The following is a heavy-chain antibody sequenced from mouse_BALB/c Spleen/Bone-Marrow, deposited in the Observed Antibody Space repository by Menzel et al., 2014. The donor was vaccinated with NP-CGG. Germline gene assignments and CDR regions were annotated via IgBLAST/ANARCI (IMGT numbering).Heavy chain of an antibody. CDR1: GYSITSDYA. D-gene: IGHD1-1*01. Sequence: VQLQQSGPGLVKPSQSLSLTCTVTGYSITSDYAWNWIRQFPGNKLEWMGYISYSGSTSYNPSLKSRISITRDTSKNQFFLHLNSVTAEDTATYFCARDYYGRGYFDYWGQGTTLTVSS. CDR2: ISYSGST. V-gene: IGHV3-2*02. J-gene: IGHJ2*01. CDR3: ARDYYGRGYFDY.